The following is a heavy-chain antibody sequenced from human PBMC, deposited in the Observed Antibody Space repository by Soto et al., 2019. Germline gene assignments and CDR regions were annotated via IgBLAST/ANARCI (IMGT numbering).Heavy chain of an antibody. CDR2: ISSSGTTI. CDR1: GFSFSSYA. Sequence: EVQLVESGGGLVQPGGSLRLSCAASGFSFSSYAMNWVRQAPGKGLEWISYISSSGTTIHYADSVRGRVTTSRDNAQNSLYLQVNRLRDDDSAVYFCARDKLSGYDSTPFDYWGQGTLVTVSS. V-gene: IGHV3-48*02. CDR3: ARDKLSGYDSTPFDY. J-gene: IGHJ4*02. D-gene: IGHD5-12*01.